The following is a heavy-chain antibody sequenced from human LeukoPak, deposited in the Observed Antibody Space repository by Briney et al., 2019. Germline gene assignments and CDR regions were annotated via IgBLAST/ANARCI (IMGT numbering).Heavy chain of an antibody. Sequence: SETLSLTCTVSGGSISIYYWSWIRQPAGKGLEWIGRIYTSGSTNYNPSLKSRVTISVDTSKNQFSLKLSSVTAADTAVYYCALTPDYYDSSGYHPLEYWGQGTLVTVSS. CDR2: IYTSGST. CDR1: GGSISIYY. J-gene: IGHJ4*02. D-gene: IGHD3-22*01. V-gene: IGHV4-4*07. CDR3: ALTPDYYDSSGYHPLEY.